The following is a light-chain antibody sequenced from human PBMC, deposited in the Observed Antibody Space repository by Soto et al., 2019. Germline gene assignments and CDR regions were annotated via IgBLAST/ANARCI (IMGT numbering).Light chain of an antibody. CDR3: AAWDDSLSGFRV. Sequence: QTVVTQPPSASGTPGQRVTISCSGSSSNIGSNYVYWYQQLPGTAPKLLIYRNNQRPSGVPDRFSGSKSGTSASLAISGLRSEDEADYYCAAWDDSLSGFRVFGGGTKLTVL. CDR2: RNN. CDR1: SSNIGSNY. V-gene: IGLV1-47*01. J-gene: IGLJ3*02.